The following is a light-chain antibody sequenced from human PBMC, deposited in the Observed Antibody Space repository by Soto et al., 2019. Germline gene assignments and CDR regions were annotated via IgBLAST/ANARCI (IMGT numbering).Light chain of an antibody. V-gene: IGKV1-27*01. CDR1: QGISNY. CDR3: QKYNSAPWT. J-gene: IGKJ1*01. CDR2: AAS. Sequence: DIQMSMSLSSLSASIGDRVTITCRASQGISNYLAWYQQKPGKVPKLLIYAASTLQSGVPSRFSGSGSGTDFTLTISSLQPEDVATYYCQKYNSAPWTFGQGTKVDI.